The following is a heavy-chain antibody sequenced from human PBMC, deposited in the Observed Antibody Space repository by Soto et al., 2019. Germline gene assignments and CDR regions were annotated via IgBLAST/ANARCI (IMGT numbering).Heavy chain of an antibody. CDR1: GYTFTSYG. CDR2: ISAYNGNT. CDR3: ARDTLFIAVAGTKDY. Sequence: QVQLVQSGAEVKKPGASVKVSCKASGYTFTSYGISWVRQAPGQGLEWMGWISAYNGNTNYAQKLQGRVTMTTDTSTSTDYMELRSLRSDDTAVYYCARDTLFIAVAGTKDYWGQGTLVTVSS. D-gene: IGHD6-19*01. V-gene: IGHV1-18*01. J-gene: IGHJ4*02.